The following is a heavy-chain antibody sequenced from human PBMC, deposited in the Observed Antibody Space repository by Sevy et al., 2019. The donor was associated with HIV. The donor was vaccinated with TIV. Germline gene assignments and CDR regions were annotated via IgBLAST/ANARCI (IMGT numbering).Heavy chain of an antibody. Sequence: SETLSLTCTVSGGSISSGGNYWSWIRQHPGKGLEWIGYIYYSGSTYYNPSLRSRVTISVDTSKNQFSLTLSSVTAADTAVYYCARGGTYYYGSGSHRYNWFDPWGQGTLVTVSS. J-gene: IGHJ5*02. D-gene: IGHD3-10*01. CDR3: ARGGTYYYGSGSHRYNWFDP. CDR2: IYYSGST. CDR1: GGSISSGGNY. V-gene: IGHV4-31*03.